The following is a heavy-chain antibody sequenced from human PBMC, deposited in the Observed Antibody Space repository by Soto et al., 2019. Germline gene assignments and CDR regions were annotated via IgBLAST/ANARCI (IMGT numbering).Heavy chain of an antibody. CDR1: GFTFSSYG. CDR3: AKDYSRILWFGEPAN. V-gene: IGHV3-30*18. J-gene: IGHJ4*02. CDR2: ISYDGSNK. D-gene: IGHD3-10*01. Sequence: QVQLVESGGGVVQPGRSLRLSCAASGFTFSSYGMHWVRQAPGKGLEWVAVISYDGSNKYYADSVKGRFTISRDNSKNTLYLQMNSLRAEDTAVYYCAKDYSRILWFGEPANWGQGTLVTVSS.